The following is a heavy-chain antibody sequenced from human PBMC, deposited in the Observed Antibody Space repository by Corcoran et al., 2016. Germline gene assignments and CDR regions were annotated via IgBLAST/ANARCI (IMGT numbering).Heavy chain of an antibody. CDR2: IGSSGNTV. CDR1: GFTFSSYS. V-gene: IGHV3-48*01. J-gene: IGHJ3*02. Sequence: VSGFTFSSYSMNLVRQAPGRGLEWLSYIGSSGNTVYYADSVKDRFIISRDNANNSLYLQMSNLRVEDTAVYYWARDWGRGPDAFDICG. D-gene: IGHD3-16*01. CDR3: ARDWGRGPDAFDI.